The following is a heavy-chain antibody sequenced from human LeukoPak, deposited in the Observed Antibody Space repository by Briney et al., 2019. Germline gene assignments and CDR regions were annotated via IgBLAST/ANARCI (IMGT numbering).Heavy chain of an antibody. CDR3: AREQYLAYDVFGF. D-gene: IGHD4-11*01. J-gene: IGHJ3*01. Sequence: SETLSLTCTVSSGSITGYYWSWIRQPPGRGLEWIGYVHFGGTTSFNPSLKSRVTISVDTSKNQFSLRLSSMTAADTAVYYCAREQYLAYDVFGFWGQGTMVTVSP. V-gene: IGHV4-59*01. CDR2: VHFGGTT. CDR1: SGSITGYY.